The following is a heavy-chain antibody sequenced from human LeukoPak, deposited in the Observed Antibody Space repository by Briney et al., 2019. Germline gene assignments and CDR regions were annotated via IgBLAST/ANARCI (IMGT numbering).Heavy chain of an antibody. Sequence: KPSETLSLTCAVYGGSFSGYYWSWIRQPPGKGLEWIGEINHSGSTNYNPSLKSRVTISVDTSKNQFSLKLSSVTAADTAVYYCARGRNRYNWNAPGGYFDYWGQGTLVTISS. CDR2: INHSGST. CDR3: ARGRNRYNWNAPGGYFDY. V-gene: IGHV4-34*01. J-gene: IGHJ4*02. CDR1: GGSFSGYY. D-gene: IGHD1-20*01.